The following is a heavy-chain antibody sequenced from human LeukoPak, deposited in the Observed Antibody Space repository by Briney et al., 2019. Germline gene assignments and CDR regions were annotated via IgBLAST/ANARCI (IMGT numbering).Heavy chain of an antibody. V-gene: IGHV3-7*01. D-gene: IGHD6-6*01. CDR1: GFTFSSYW. CDR2: IKQDGSEI. J-gene: IGHJ4*02. Sequence: GGSLRLSCAVSGFTFSSYWMYWVRQAPGKGLEWVANIKQDGSEIYYVDSVKGRFTIPRDNTKNTLYLEMSSLRAEDTAVYYCARVGSSSSLGFDYWGQGTLVTVSS. CDR3: ARVGSSSSLGFDY.